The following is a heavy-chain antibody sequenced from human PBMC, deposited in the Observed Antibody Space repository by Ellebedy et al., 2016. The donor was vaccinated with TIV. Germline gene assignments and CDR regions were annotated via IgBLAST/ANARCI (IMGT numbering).Heavy chain of an antibody. J-gene: IGHJ6*02. D-gene: IGHD3-10*01. Sequence: SETLSLTCTVSGGSISSYYWSWIRQPPGKGLEWIGYIYYSGSTNYNPSLKSRVTISVDTSKNQFSLKLSSVTAADAAVYYCARIGGGDHYGSGSYFYYYYGMDVWGQGTTVTVSS. CDR1: GGSISSYY. V-gene: IGHV4-59*01. CDR3: ARIGGGDHYGSGSYFYYYYGMDV. CDR2: IYYSGST.